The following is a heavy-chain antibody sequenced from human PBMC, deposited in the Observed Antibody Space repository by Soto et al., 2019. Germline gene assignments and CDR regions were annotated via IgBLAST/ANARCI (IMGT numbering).Heavy chain of an antibody. V-gene: IGHV1-69*04. D-gene: IGHD3-10*01. J-gene: IGHJ4*02. Sequence: VKVSCKASGGTFSSYTISWVRQAPGQGLEWMGRIIPILGIANYAQKFQGRVTITADTSTSTAYMEVSSLRLDDTAVYFCAREEAYYQSSRDYWLSSFDLWGQGTPVTVSS. CDR3: AREEAYYQSSRDYWLSSFDL. CDR2: IIPILGIA. CDR1: GGTFSSYT.